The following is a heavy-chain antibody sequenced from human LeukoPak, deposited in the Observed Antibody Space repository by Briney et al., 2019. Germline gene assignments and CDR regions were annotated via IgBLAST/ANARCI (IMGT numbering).Heavy chain of an antibody. V-gene: IGHV4-34*01. CDR1: GGSFSGYY. CDR2: INHSGST. Sequence: PSETLSLTCAVYGGSFSGYYWSWTRQPPGKGLEWIGEINHSGSTNYNPSLKSRVTISVDTSKNQFSLKLSSVTAADTAVYYCARGGEGATPYYYYYYMDVWGKGTTVTVSS. J-gene: IGHJ6*03. D-gene: IGHD1-26*01. CDR3: ARGGEGATPYYYYYYMDV.